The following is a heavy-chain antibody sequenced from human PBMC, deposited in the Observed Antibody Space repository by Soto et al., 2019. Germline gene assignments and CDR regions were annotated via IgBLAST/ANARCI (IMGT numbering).Heavy chain of an antibody. V-gene: IGHV1-69*12. J-gene: IGHJ4*02. D-gene: IGHD3-3*02. CDR3: ASLAALKVRPTSN. CDR1: GGTFSSYA. CDR2: IIPIFGTA. Sequence: QVQLVQSGAEVKKPGSSVKVSCKASGGTFSSYAISWVRQAPGQGLEWMGGIIPIFGTANYAQKFQGRVTITADEXTGTAYMELSSLRSEDTAVYYCASLAALKVRPTSNWGQETLVTVSS.